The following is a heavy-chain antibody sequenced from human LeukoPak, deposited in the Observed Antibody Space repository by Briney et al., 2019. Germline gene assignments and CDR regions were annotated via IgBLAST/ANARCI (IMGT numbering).Heavy chain of an antibody. CDR3: ARHSSKIVEGYYFDY. D-gene: IGHD6-13*01. V-gene: IGHV4-34*01. CDR1: GGSFSGYY. CDR2: INHSGST. J-gene: IGHJ4*02. Sequence: KTSETLSLTCAVYGGSFSGYYWSWIRQPPGKGLEWIGEINHSGSTNYNPSLKSRVTISVDTSKNQFSLKLSSVTAADTAVYYCARHSSKIVEGYYFDYWGQGTLVTVSS.